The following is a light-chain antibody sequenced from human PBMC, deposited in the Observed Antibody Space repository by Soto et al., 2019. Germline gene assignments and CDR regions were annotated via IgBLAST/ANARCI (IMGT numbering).Light chain of an antibody. V-gene: IGKV1-9*01. Sequence: DIQLSESRCFLTAAVVDSGSITNQASQGITNYLAWYQQKPGKAPKPLIYTASTLQSGVPSRFSGSGAGAEFTLTITGLQPEDFATYFCQQFHTCPWTFGQGTKVDIK. CDR1: QGITNY. J-gene: IGKJ1*01. CDR3: QQFHTCPWT. CDR2: TAS.